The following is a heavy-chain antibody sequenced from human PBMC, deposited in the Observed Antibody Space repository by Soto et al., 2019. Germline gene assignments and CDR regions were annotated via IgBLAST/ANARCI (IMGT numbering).Heavy chain of an antibody. CDR1: SASIISEQR. D-gene: IGHD6-19*01. V-gene: IGHV4-4*02. CDR2: IHHSGST. J-gene: IGHJ4*02. Sequence: QMQLQESGPGLVKPSETLSLTCAVSSASIISEQRWSWVRQPPGKGLEWIGEIHHSGSTNNNPSLRSRLTRSVDKSKNQFSLNLNSLTAADTAVYYCARSFGWYAIDQWGQGTLVIVSS. CDR3: ARSFGWYAIDQ.